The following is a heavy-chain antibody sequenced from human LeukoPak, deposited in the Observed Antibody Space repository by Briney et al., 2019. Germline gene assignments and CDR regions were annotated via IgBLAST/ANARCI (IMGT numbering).Heavy chain of an antibody. V-gene: IGHV4-61*02. D-gene: IGHD3-22*01. J-gene: IGHJ3*02. CDR3: ARDMERDYYDSSGYYPDAFDI. Sequence: PSQTLSLTCTVSGGSISSGSYYWSWIRQPAGKGLEWIGRIYTSGSTNYNPSLKSRVTISVDTSKNQFSLKLSSVTAADTAVYYCARDMERDYYDSSGYYPDAFDIWGQGTTVTVSS. CDR1: GGSISSGSYY. CDR2: IYTSGST.